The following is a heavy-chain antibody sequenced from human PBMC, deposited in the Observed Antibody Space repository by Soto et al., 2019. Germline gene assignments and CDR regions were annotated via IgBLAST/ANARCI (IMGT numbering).Heavy chain of an antibody. CDR1: GFTFSSYA. CDR2: ISGSGGST. D-gene: IGHD3-22*01. Sequence: GGSLRLSCAASGFTFSSYAMSWVRQAPGKGLEWVSAISGSGGSTYYADSVKGRFTISRDNSKNTLYLQMNSLRAEDAAVYYCAKVYRDSSGYYRFYYYYGMDVWGQGTTVTVS. J-gene: IGHJ6*02. V-gene: IGHV3-23*01. CDR3: AKVYRDSSGYYRFYYYYGMDV.